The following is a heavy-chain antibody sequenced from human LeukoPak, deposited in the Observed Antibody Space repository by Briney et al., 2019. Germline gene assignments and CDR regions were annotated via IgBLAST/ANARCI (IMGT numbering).Heavy chain of an antibody. J-gene: IGHJ4*02. D-gene: IGHD4-17*01. Sequence: ASVNVSCKASGYTFTDYNMHWVRQAPGQGLEWMGWITPTSGATNYAQKFQGRVTMTRDTSITTAYMELSRLRSDDTAVYYCATDYGDYESVYWGQGTLVTVSS. CDR1: GYTFTDYN. CDR2: ITPTSGAT. CDR3: ATDYGDYESVY. V-gene: IGHV1-2*02.